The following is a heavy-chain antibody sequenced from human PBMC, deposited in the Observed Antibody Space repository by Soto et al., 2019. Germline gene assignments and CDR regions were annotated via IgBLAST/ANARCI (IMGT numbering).Heavy chain of an antibody. CDR1: DDSMKNYY. V-gene: IGHV4-59*01. CDR2: IDYSWNT. Sequence: LSLTCSVSDDSMKNYYWSWIRQPPGKGLEWIGYIDYSWNTNYNPSLKSRVSISVDTSKNQFSLRLNFVTAADTAMYYCARGAGWWDYWGQGILVTVSS. J-gene: IGHJ4*02. D-gene: IGHD2-15*01. CDR3: ARGAGWWDY.